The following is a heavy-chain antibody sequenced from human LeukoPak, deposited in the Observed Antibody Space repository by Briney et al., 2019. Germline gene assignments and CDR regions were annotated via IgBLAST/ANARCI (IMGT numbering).Heavy chain of an antibody. D-gene: IGHD6-19*01. CDR2: IYYSGST. J-gene: IGHJ4*02. Sequence: SETLSLTCAVYGGSFSGYYWSWIRQPPGKGLEWIGYIYYSGSTNYNPSLKSRVTISVDTSKNQFSLKLSSVTAADTAVYYCARDLAVAGYFDYWGQGTLVTVSS. CDR3: ARDLAVAGYFDY. V-gene: IGHV4-59*01. CDR1: GGSFSGYY.